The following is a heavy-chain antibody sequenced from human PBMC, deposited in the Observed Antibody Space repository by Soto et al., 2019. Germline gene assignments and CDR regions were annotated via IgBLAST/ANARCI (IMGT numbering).Heavy chain of an antibody. CDR3: ATHPGDYGYEDYYGMDV. D-gene: IGHD4-17*01. J-gene: IGHJ6*02. Sequence: QLQLQESGPGLVKPSETLSLTCTVCGGPISSSSYYWDWISQPPGKRLECTGSIYYSGNSYYNPYLNSRVRMSVDRPRNQLSLKLRSVTAADTAVYYGATHPGDYGYEDYYGMDVWGQGTTVTVS. CDR1: GGPISSSSYY. CDR2: IYYSGNS. V-gene: IGHV4-39*01.